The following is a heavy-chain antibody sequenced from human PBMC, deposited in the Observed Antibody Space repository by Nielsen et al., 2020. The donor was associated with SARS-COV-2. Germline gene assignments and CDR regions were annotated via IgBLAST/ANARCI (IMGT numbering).Heavy chain of an antibody. CDR1: GFTFSSYG. Sequence: GESLKISCAASGFTFSSYGMHWVRQAPGKGLEWVAVIWYDGSNKYYADSVKGRFTISRDNSKNTLYLQMNSLRAEDTAVYYCARDLGGKDDPDAFDIWGQGTMVTVSS. CDR2: IWYDGSNK. J-gene: IGHJ3*02. D-gene: IGHD3-3*01. V-gene: IGHV3-33*01. CDR3: ARDLGGKDDPDAFDI.